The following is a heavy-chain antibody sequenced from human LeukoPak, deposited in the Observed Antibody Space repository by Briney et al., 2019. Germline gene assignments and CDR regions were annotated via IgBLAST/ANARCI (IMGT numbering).Heavy chain of an antibody. J-gene: IGHJ1*01. CDR1: GYSFTSYW. CDR2: IYPGDSDT. Sequence: GESLKISCKGSGYSFTSYWIGWVRQMPGKGLEWMGIIYPGDSDTRYSPSFQGQVTISADKSISTAYLQWTSLKASDTAMYYCATYCSSGDCYSHAEYLQHWGQGTLVTVSS. V-gene: IGHV5-51*01. CDR3: ATYCSSGDCYSHAEYLQH. D-gene: IGHD2-15*01.